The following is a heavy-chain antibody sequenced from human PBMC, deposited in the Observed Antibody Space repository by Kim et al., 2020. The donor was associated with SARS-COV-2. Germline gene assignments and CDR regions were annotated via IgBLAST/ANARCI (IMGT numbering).Heavy chain of an antibody. CDR3: ATAFAFRGLIGPDY. J-gene: IGHJ4*02. CDR2: FDPEDAET. CDR1: GYTLIELS. Sequence: ASVKVSCKVSGYTLIELSMHWVRQAPGKGLEWMGGFDPEDAETIYAKKFQGRVTMTEDTSTAAAYMELSSLRSEDTAVYYCATAFAFRGLIGPDYMGQGTLFTVSA. V-gene: IGHV1-24*01. D-gene: IGHD3-16*01.